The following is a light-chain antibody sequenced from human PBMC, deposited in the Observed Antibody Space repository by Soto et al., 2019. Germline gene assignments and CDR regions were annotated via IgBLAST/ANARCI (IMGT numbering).Light chain of an antibody. CDR2: DAS. CDR3: QQRSNWPVT. J-gene: IGKJ4*01. CDR1: QSVSSY. V-gene: IGKV3-11*01. Sequence: ELVLTQSPATLSLSPGERATLSCRASQSVSSYLTWYQQKPGLAPRLLIYDASKRATGIPARFSGSGSVADFTLTISSLEPEYFAVYFCQQRSNWPVTFGRGTKVEIK.